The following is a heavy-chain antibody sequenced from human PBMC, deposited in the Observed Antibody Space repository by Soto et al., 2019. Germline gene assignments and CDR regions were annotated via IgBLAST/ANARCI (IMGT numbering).Heavy chain of an antibody. CDR1: GDSISSYN. CDR2: LDYSGST. D-gene: IGHD2-8*01. Sequence: TLSLTCTVSGDSISSYNWFWIRQPPGKGLEWIGYLDYSGSTKYNPSLKSRLTISVDPSKNRFSLALSSVTAADTAVYFCARMSNGYSKDWGQGTLVTVSS. CDR3: ARMSNGYSKD. J-gene: IGHJ4*02. V-gene: IGHV4-59*01.